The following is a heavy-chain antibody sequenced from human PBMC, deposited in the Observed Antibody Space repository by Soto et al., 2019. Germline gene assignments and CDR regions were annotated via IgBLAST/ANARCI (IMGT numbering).Heavy chain of an antibody. V-gene: IGHV1-18*01. CDR2: ISAYNGNT. CDR3: ARASASMIVVAEDAFDI. Sequence: QVQLVQSGAEVKKPGASVKVSCKASGYTFTSYGISLVRQAPGQGLEWMGWISAYNGNTNYAQKLQGRVTMTTDTSTSTAYMELRSLRSDDTAVYYCARASASMIVVAEDAFDIWGQGTMVTVSS. D-gene: IGHD3-22*01. CDR1: GYTFTSYG. J-gene: IGHJ3*02.